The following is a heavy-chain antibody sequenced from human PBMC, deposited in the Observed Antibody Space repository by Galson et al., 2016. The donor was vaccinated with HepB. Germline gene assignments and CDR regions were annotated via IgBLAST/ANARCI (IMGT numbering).Heavy chain of an antibody. CDR1: GDSISSSDW. Sequence: SETLSLTCVVSGDSISSSDWWSWVRQSPGKGLEWIGEIYRSGNTNYNPSLKGRITMSIDKSKSQFSLSLRSVTDADTATYYCARKGFSGGYFDYWGQGTLVTVSS. V-gene: IGHV4/OR15-8*02. D-gene: IGHD4-23*01. CDR2: IYRSGNT. CDR3: ARKGFSGGYFDY. J-gene: IGHJ4*02.